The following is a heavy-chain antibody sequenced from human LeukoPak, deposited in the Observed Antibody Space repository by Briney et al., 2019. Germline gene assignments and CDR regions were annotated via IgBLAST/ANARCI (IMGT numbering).Heavy chain of an antibody. CDR2: ISAYNGNT. D-gene: IGHD1-26*01. CDR1: GYTFTSYG. J-gene: IGHJ4*02. Sequence: ASVKVSCKASGYTFTSYGISWVRQAPGQGLEWMGWISAYNGNTNYAQKLQGRVTMTRDTSTSTVYMELSSLRSEDTAVYYCARDLWLITRGSYYLAYWGQGTLVTVSS. CDR3: ARDLWLITRGSYYLAY. V-gene: IGHV1-18*01.